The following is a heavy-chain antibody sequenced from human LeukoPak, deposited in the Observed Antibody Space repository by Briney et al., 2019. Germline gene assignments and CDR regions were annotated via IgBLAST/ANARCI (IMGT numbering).Heavy chain of an antibody. CDR2: IIPIFGTA. D-gene: IGHD3-22*01. Sequence: GASVKVSCKAPGGTFSSYAISWVRQAPGQGLEWMGGIIPIFGTANYAQKLQGRVTMTTDTSTSTAYMELRSLRSDDTAVYYCTRDLWALYYYDSSGSDAFDIWGQGTMVTVSS. J-gene: IGHJ3*02. CDR3: TRDLWALYYYDSSGSDAFDI. V-gene: IGHV1-69*05. CDR1: GGTFSSYA.